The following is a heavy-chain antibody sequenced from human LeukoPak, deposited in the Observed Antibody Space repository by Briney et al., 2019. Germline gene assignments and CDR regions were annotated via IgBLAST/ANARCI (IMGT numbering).Heavy chain of an antibody. CDR1: GGSISSGSDY. D-gene: IGHD3-16*01. CDR3: ARALVGGDWFDP. V-gene: IGHV4-61*02. Sequence: SETLSLTCTVSGGSISSGSDYWSWIRQPAGKGLEWIGRIYTSGSTNYNPSLKSRVTISIDTSKNQFSLKLSSVTAADTAVYYCARALVGGDWFDPWGQGTLVTVSS. J-gene: IGHJ5*02. CDR2: IYTSGST.